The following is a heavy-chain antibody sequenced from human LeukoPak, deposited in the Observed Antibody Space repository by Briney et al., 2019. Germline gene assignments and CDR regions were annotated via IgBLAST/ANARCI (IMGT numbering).Heavy chain of an antibody. CDR1: GGSISSYY. CDR3: ARAPPVGARYYYYMDV. D-gene: IGHD1-26*01. CDR2: IYYSGST. J-gene: IGHJ6*03. Sequence: SETLSLTCTVSGGSISSYYWSWIRQPPGKGLEWIGYIYYSGSTNYNPSLKSRVTISVDTSKNQFSLKLSSVTAADTAVYYCARAPPVGARYYYYMDVWGKGTTVTISS. V-gene: IGHV4-59*01.